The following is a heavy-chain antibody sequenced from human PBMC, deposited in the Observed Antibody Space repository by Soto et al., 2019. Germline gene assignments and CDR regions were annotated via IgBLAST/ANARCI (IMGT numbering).Heavy chain of an antibody. D-gene: IGHD3-10*01. CDR3: AKDCRMVRVPTTIDY. Sequence: GGSLRLSCAASGFTFSSYAMSWVRQAPGKGLEWVSAISGSGGSTYYADSVKGRFTISRDNSKNTLYLQMNSLRAEDTAVYYCAKDCRMVRVPTTIDYWGQGTLVTVSS. CDR1: GFTFSSYA. CDR2: ISGSGGST. J-gene: IGHJ4*02. V-gene: IGHV3-23*01.